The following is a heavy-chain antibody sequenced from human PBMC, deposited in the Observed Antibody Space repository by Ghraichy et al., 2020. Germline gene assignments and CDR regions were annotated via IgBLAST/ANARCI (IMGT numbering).Heavy chain of an antibody. CDR2: ISGSGGST. V-gene: IGHV3-23*01. D-gene: IGHD2-2*01. CDR3: AKGLFVVVPAAPVKYFQH. Sequence: GGSLRLSCAASGFTFSSYAMSWVRQAPGKGLEWVSAISGSGGSTYYAESVKGRFTISRDNSKNTLYLQMNSLRAEDTAVYYCAKGLFVVVPAAPVKYFQHWGQGTLVTVSS. CDR1: GFTFSSYA. J-gene: IGHJ1*01.